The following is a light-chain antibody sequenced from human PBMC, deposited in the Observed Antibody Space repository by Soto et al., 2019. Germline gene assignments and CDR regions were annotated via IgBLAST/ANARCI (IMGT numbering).Light chain of an antibody. CDR3: QQYGSSPLT. CDR2: GAS. J-gene: IGKJ1*01. Sequence: EIVLTQSPGILSLSPGERATLSCRASQSVSSNYLAWYQHKPGQAPRLLIYGASSRATGIPDRFSGSGSGTDFTLTISRLEPEDFAVYYCQQYGSSPLTFGQGTKVDIK. CDR1: QSVSSNY. V-gene: IGKV3-20*01.